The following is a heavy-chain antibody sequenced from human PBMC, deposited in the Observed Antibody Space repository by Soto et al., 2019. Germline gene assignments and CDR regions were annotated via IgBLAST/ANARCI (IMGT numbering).Heavy chain of an antibody. D-gene: IGHD3-3*01. V-gene: IGHV1-18*01. CDR2: ISAYNGNT. CDR3: GRFLGRFLEWYYNWFDP. J-gene: IGHJ5*02. CDR1: GYTFTSYG. Sequence: ASVKVSCKASGYTFTSYGIIWVRQAPGQGLEWMGWISAYNGNTNYAQKLQGRVTMTTETSTSTAYMEMRSPSSDDTAVYYCGRFLGRFLEWYYNWFDPWGQGTLVTVSS.